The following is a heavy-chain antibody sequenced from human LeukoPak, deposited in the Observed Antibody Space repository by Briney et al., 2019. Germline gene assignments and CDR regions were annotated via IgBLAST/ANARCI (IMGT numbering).Heavy chain of an antibody. CDR2: ISAYNGNT. V-gene: IGHV1-18*01. D-gene: IGHD2-15*01. Sequence: ASVKVSCKASGYTFTSYGISWVRQAPGQGLEWMGWISAYNGNTNHAQKLQGRATMPTDTSTSTAYMELRSLRSDDTAVYYCARWRGYCSGGSCPGFDCWGQGTLVNVSS. CDR1: GYTFTSYG. CDR3: ARWRGYCSGGSCPGFDC. J-gene: IGHJ4*02.